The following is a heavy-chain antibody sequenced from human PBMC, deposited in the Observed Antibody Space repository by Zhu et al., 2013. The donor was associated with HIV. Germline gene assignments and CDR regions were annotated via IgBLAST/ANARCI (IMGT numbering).Heavy chain of an antibody. D-gene: IGHD2-8*01. CDR2: LSAYNDNT. Sequence: QAHLVQSGAEVKKPGASVTVSCKASGYTFTSYVITWVRQAPGQGLEWMGGLSAYNDNTNYEQKFQGRVTMTTDTSTTTAYMELRSLRSDDTAMYYCARVRAGQWAPFGMDVWGQGTTVTVSS. CDR1: GYTFTSYV. J-gene: IGHJ6*02. CDR3: ARVRAGQWAPFGMDV. V-gene: IGHV1-18*01.